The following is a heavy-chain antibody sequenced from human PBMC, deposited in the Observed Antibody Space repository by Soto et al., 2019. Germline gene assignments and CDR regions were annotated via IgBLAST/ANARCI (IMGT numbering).Heavy chain of an antibody. CDR2: IYHDGST. V-gene: IGHV4-4*02. J-gene: IGHJ5*02. D-gene: IGHD6-6*01. CDR1: GDSISSDCW. CDR3: ARVSSSSRTWFDP. Sequence: QVQLQESGPGLVKPSGTLSLTCAVSGDSISSDCWWSWVRQPPGKGLEWIGEIYHDGSTNYNPSRKSRVTIYVDPSQNQLSLKVSSGTVADRAVYYCARVSSSSRTWFDPWGQGTLVTVSP.